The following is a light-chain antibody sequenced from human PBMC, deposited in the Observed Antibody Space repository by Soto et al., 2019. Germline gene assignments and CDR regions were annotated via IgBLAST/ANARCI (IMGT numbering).Light chain of an antibody. CDR3: QQYGSSPRT. CDR1: QSVSSSY. CDR2: GAS. Sequence: EIVLTQSPGTLSLSPGERATLSCRASQSVSSSYLAWYQQKPGQAPRLLIYGASSRATGIPDRFSGSGSGTDFTLTISRLEPEDFEVYFWQQYGSSPRTFGQGTKVESK. J-gene: IGKJ1*01. V-gene: IGKV3-20*01.